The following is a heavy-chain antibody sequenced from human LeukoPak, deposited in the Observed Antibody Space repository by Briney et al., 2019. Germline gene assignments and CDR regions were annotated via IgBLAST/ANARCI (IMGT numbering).Heavy chain of an antibody. CDR1: GGSISSYY. CDR2: IHTSGST. Sequence: PSETLSLTCTVSGGSISSYYWSWIRQPAGKGLEWIGRIHTSGSTNYNPSLKSRVTMSVDTSKNQFSLKLSSVTAADTAVHYCASSISGYGNFDYWGQGTLVTVSS. D-gene: IGHD5-12*01. CDR3: ASSISGYGNFDY. J-gene: IGHJ4*02. V-gene: IGHV4-4*07.